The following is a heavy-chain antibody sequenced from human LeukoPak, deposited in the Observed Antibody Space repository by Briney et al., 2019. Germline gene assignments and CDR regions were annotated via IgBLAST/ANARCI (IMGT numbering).Heavy chain of an antibody. CDR3: AARGS. Sequence: GGSLRLSCAVSGFTVSSDIMSWVRQAPGKGLEWVSIIHSDGRTFYADSVEGRFTISRDNSKNTLYLQMNGLRVEDTAVYYCAARGSWGQGTLVTVSS. CDR1: GFTVSSDI. V-gene: IGHV3-53*01. CDR2: IHSDGRT. J-gene: IGHJ5*02.